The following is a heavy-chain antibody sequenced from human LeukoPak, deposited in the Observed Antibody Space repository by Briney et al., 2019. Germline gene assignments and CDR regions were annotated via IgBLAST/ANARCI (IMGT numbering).Heavy chain of an antibody. J-gene: IGHJ4*02. CDR1: GFRFSSYG. CDR3: AKDLKEGAADYYFDF. V-gene: IGHV3-30*18. CDR2: VANDGRDK. D-gene: IGHD6-13*01. Sequence: PGGSLRLSCEVSGFRFSSYGMHWVRQPPGKGLEWVAVVANDGRDKKYADSVRGRFTISRENSKNTLYLQMNSLRAEDTAVYYCAKDLKEGAADYYFDFWGQGTLVTVSS.